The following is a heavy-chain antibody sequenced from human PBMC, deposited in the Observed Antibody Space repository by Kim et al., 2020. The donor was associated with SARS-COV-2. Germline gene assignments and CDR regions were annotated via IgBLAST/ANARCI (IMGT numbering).Heavy chain of an antibody. CDR1: GFTFSSYS. J-gene: IGHJ4*02. CDR2: ISSSSSYI. V-gene: IGHV3-21*01. CDR3: ARSIVVVVTGMIDY. D-gene: IGHD2-15*01. Sequence: GGSLRLSCAASGFTFSSYSMNWVRQAPGKGLEWVSSISSSSSYIYYADSVKGRFTISRDNAKNSLYLQMNSLRAEDTAVYYCARSIVVVVTGMIDYWGQGTLLTVSS.